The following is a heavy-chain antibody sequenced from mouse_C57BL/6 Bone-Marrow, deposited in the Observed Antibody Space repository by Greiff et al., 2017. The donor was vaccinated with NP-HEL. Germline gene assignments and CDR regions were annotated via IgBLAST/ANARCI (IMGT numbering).Heavy chain of an antibody. CDR3: ARRNWDGFDY. CDR2: IYPGSGGT. Sequence: VHLVESGAELVRPGTSVKVSCKASGYAFTNYLIEWVKQRPGQGLEWIGVIYPGSGGTNYNEKFKGKATLTADKSSSTAYMRLSSLTSEDSAVYFCARRNWDGFDYWGQGTTLTVSS. V-gene: IGHV1-54*01. J-gene: IGHJ2*01. CDR1: GYAFTNYL. D-gene: IGHD4-1*01.